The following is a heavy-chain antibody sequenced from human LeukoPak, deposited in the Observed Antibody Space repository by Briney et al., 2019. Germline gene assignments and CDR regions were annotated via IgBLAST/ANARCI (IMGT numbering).Heavy chain of an antibody. CDR2: INHSGST. Sequence: SETLSLTCAVYGGSFSGYYWSWIRQPPGKGLEWIGEINHSGSTNYNPSLKSRVTISVDTSKHQFSLKLSSVTAADTAVYYCAHSHTSPDAFDIWGQGTMVTVSS. CDR3: AHSHTSPDAFDI. V-gene: IGHV4-34*01. D-gene: IGHD1-26*01. J-gene: IGHJ3*02. CDR1: GGSFSGYY.